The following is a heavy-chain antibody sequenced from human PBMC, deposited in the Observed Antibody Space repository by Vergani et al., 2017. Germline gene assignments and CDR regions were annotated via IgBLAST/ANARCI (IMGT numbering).Heavy chain of an antibody. D-gene: IGHD6-6*01. CDR1: GFSLSTSGVG. CDR2: IYWNDDK. Sequence: QITLKESGPTLVKPTQTLTLTCTFSGFSLSTSGVGVGWIRQPPGKALEWLALIYWNDDKRYSPSLKSRLTITKDTSKNQVVLTMTNMDPVDTATYYCAHIPIAARPSDAFDIWGQGTTVTVSS. CDR3: AHIPIAARPSDAFDI. V-gene: IGHV2-5*01. J-gene: IGHJ3*02.